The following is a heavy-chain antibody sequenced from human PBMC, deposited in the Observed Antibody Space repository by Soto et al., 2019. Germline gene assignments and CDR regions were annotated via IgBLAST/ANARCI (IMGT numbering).Heavy chain of an antibody. CDR2: IWDDGSNK. J-gene: IGHJ6*04. CDR1: GFTFSSYG. V-gene: IGHV3-33*01. D-gene: IGHD2-15*01. CDR3: AREVHGPDIVVVVAAMAYGMDV. Sequence: QVQLVESGGGVVQPGRSLRLSCAASGFTFSSYGMHWVRHAPGKGLEWLAVIWDDGSNKYYADSVKGRFTIARDNSKNTVYLQMNSLRSEDTAVYYCAREVHGPDIVVVVAAMAYGMDVWGEGTTVTASS.